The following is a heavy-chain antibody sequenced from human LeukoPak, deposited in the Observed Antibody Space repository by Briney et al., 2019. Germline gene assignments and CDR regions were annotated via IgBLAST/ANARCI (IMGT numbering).Heavy chain of an antibody. D-gene: IGHD5-18*01. CDR1: GFTFSTYW. CDR2: IKQDGNGT. V-gene: IGHV3-7*01. J-gene: IGHJ4*02. Sequence: PGGSLRLSCAASGFTFSTYWMTWVPQAPGKGVDWLATIKQDGNGTYYVDSVKGRFTISRDNAKNSLDLQMNSLRAEDTAVYYCVRDVGYGDYWGQGTLVTVSS. CDR3: VRDVGYGDY.